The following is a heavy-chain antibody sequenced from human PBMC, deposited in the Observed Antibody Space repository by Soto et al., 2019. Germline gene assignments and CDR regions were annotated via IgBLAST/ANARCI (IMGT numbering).Heavy chain of an antibody. CDR1: GYTFVSYG. Sequence: QVQLVQSGAEVKEPGASVKVSCKASGYTFVSYGISWVRQAPGQGLEWMGWISPYNGNTNYVQKFKGRVTMTTDTPTSTVYMELRSLRSDDTAVYYCSRDAQKWLVAAFDIWGQGTMVTVSS. D-gene: IGHD6-19*01. CDR3: SRDAQKWLVAAFDI. J-gene: IGHJ3*02. V-gene: IGHV1-18*01. CDR2: ISPYNGNT.